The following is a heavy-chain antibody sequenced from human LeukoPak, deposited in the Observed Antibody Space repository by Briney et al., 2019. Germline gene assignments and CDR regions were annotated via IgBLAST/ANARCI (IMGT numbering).Heavy chain of an antibody. CDR1: GFTFSSYG. D-gene: IGHD3-3*01. J-gene: IGHJ4*02. CDR2: KWYDGSNK. CDR3: ARQTYYDFWSGCYIGGTSYYFDY. V-gene: IGHV3-33*01. Sequence: GGSLRLSCAASGFTFSSYGMHWVRQAPGKGLEWVAVKWYDGSNKYYADSVKGRFTISRDNSKNTLYLQMNSLRAEDTAVYYCARQTYYDFWSGCYIGGTSYYFDYWGQGTLVTVSS.